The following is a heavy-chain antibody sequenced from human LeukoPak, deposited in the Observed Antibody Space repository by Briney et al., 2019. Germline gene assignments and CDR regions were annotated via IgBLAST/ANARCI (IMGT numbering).Heavy chain of an antibody. V-gene: IGHV3-30*04. CDR1: GFTFRNYA. CDR2: ISYDGSNK. Sequence: PGGSLRLSCAASGFTFRNYAMHWVRQAPGKGLEWVAVISYDGSNKFYADSVKGRFTISRDNSKNTLHLQMNSLRAEDTAVYYCARSLATSYYYMDVWGKGTTVTVSS. D-gene: IGHD5-12*01. J-gene: IGHJ6*03. CDR3: ARSLATSYYYMDV.